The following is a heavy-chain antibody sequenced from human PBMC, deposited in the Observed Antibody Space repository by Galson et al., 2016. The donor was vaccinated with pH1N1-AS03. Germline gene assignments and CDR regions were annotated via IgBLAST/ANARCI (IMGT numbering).Heavy chain of an antibody. CDR1: GFTFSSYG. D-gene: IGHD6-13*01. CDR3: AKDRSSWPPGWGSVDS. J-gene: IGHJ4*02. CDR2: ISVTGGST. Sequence: SLRLSCATSGFTFSSYGMTWVRQAPGKGLEWVSNISVTGGSTYYADSVKGRFTISRDHSKNTLYLQMSSLRAEDTAVYYCAKDRSSWPPGWGSVDSWGQGTLVTASS. V-gene: IGHV3-23*01.